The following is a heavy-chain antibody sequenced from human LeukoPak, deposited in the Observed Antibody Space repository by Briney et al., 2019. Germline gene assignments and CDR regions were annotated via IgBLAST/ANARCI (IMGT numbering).Heavy chain of an antibody. D-gene: IGHD1-26*01. Sequence: SETLSLTCTVSGGSVSSGSYYWSWIRQPPGKGLEWIGYIYYSGSTNYNPSLKSRVTISVDTSKNQFSLKLSSVTAADTAVYYCARAPGGATPYYYYYYGMDVWGQGTTVTVSS. J-gene: IGHJ6*02. CDR2: IYYSGST. CDR1: GGSVSSGSYY. CDR3: ARAPGGATPYYYYYYGMDV. V-gene: IGHV4-61*01.